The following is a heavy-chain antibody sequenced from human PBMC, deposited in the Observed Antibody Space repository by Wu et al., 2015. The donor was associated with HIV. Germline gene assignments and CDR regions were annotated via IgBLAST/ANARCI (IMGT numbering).Heavy chain of an antibody. Sequence: QVQLVQSGAEVKKPGASVKVSCKASGYTFTSFYIHWVRQAPGQGLEWMGIINPSGGSTTYAQKFQGRVAMTRDTSTSTVYMDLSSLTSDDTAVYYCATYGPGYNWMYEWGQGTLVTVSS. D-gene: IGHD1-20*01. J-gene: IGHJ4*02. CDR2: INPSGGST. CDR1: GYTFTSFY. V-gene: IGHV1-46*01. CDR3: ATYGPGYNWMYE.